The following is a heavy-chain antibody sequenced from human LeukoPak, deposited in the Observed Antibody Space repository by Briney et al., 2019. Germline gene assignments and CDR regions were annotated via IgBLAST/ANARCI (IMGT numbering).Heavy chain of an antibody. Sequence: ASVKVSCKASGYTFTSYYIHWVRQAPGQGLEWMGWISAYNGNTNYAQKLQGRVTMTTDTSTSTAYMELRSLRSDDTAVYYCARAHYPGGDFDYWGQGTLVTVSS. J-gene: IGHJ4*02. CDR1: GYTFTSYY. CDR2: ISAYNGNT. D-gene: IGHD1-26*01. CDR3: ARAHYPGGDFDY. V-gene: IGHV1-18*04.